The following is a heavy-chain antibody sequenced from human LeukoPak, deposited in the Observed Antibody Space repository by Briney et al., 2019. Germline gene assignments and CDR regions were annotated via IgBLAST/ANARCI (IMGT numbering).Heavy chain of an antibody. CDR1: GYSFTSYW. D-gene: IGHD3-3*01. CDR3: ARHKGDYDFWSGPIGDY. Sequence: GESLKISCKGSGYSFTSYWIGWGRQMPGKGLEWMGIIYPGDSDTRYSPSFQGQVTISADKSISTAYLQWSSLKASDTAMYYCARHKGDYDFWSGPIGDYWSQGTLVTVSS. J-gene: IGHJ4*02. V-gene: IGHV5-51*01. CDR2: IYPGDSDT.